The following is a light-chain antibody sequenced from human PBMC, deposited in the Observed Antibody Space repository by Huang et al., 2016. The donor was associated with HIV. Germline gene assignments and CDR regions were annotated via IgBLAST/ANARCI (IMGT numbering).Light chain of an antibody. CDR1: QDTYNY. J-gene: IGKJ1*01. Sequence: DIQMTQSPSAMSASVGDRVTITCRATQDTYNYVAWFQQKPGKAPKRLIYGASRLQTGVQSRFSGSGSGTEFTLTINSLQPEDSATYYCLQHKNFHTPTFGQGTKVEVK. CDR3: LQHKNFHTPT. CDR2: GAS. V-gene: IGKV1-17*03.